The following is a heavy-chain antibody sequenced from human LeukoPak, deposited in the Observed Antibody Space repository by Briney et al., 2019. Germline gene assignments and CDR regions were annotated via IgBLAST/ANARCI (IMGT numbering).Heavy chain of an antibody. J-gene: IGHJ4*02. CDR1: GFTFSNYW. CDR2: INPGGSST. Sequence: GGSLRLSCAAPGFTFSNYWLHWVRQVPGKGLVWVSRINPGGSSTTYADSVKGRFTISRDNAKNTLCLQMNSLRAEDTAVYYCARSNQADDYWGQGTLVTVSS. D-gene: IGHD4-11*01. CDR3: ARSNQADDY. V-gene: IGHV3-74*01.